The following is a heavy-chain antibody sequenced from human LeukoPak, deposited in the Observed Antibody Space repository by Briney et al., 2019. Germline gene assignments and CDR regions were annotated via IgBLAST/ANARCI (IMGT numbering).Heavy chain of an antibody. Sequence: SGGSLRLSCAASGFTFSSYAMSWVRQAPGKGLEWVSAISGSGGSTYYADSVKGRFTISRDNSKNTLYLQMNSLRAEDTAVYYCAKDMDSSGYYYYYGMDVWGQGTTVTVSS. V-gene: IGHV3-23*01. D-gene: IGHD6-19*01. J-gene: IGHJ6*02. CDR1: GFTFSSYA. CDR2: ISGSGGST. CDR3: AKDMDSSGYYYYYGMDV.